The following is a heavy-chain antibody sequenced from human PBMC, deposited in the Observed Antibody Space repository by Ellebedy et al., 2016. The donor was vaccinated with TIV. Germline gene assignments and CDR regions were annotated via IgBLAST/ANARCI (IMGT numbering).Heavy chain of an antibody. J-gene: IGHJ4*02. Sequence: SVKVSXXASGGTFSSYAISWVRQAPGQGLEWMGGIIPIFGTANYAQKFQGRVTITADESTSTAYMELSSLRSEDTAVYYCAGETVEMATNPVDYWGQGTLVTVSS. CDR1: GGTFSSYA. CDR2: IIPIFGTA. V-gene: IGHV1-69*13. CDR3: AGETVEMATNPVDY. D-gene: IGHD5-24*01.